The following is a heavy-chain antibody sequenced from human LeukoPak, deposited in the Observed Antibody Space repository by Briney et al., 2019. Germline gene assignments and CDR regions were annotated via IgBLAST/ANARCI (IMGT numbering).Heavy chain of an antibody. CDR3: ARDAAIHDSGAYYYLW. CDR2: ITPMFGTG. D-gene: IGHD3-22*01. J-gene: IGHJ4*02. CDR1: GGTFSRYA. Sequence: SVKVSCRASGGTFSRYAISWVRQAPGQGLEWMGRITPMFGTGNYAQKFQGRVTSADESTRTAYMELKSLKFEDTAVYYCARDAAIHDSGAYYYLWWGQGTLVTVSS. V-gene: IGHV1-69*13.